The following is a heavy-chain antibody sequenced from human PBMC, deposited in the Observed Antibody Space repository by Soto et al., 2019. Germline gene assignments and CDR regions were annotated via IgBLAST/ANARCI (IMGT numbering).Heavy chain of an antibody. V-gene: IGHV4-31*03. CDR3: ATTEDYFDD. Sequence: SETLSLTCTVSGVSLTSGTSYCSWIRQHPGKGLEWIGYIFYSGSTAYNPSLKSRVNISVDTYKNQFSLKLHSVTAADTSVYFCATTEDYFDDWGQGTLVTFSS. J-gene: IGHJ4*02. CDR2: IFYSGST. CDR1: GVSLTSGTSY.